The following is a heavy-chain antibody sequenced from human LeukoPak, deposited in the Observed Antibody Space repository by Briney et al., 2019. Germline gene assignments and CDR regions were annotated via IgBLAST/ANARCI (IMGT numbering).Heavy chain of an antibody. CDR3: ATLDDFGGWYFDL. V-gene: IGHV4-39*07. CDR2: IYYSGST. D-gene: IGHD4-17*01. J-gene: IGHJ2*01. Sequence: SETLSLTCSVSGGSISSSSYYWGWIRQSPGKGLEWIGNIYYSGSTSYNPSLKSRVTISVDTSKNQFSLKLTSVTAADTAVYYCATLDDFGGWYFDLWGRGALVTVSS. CDR1: GGSISSSSYY.